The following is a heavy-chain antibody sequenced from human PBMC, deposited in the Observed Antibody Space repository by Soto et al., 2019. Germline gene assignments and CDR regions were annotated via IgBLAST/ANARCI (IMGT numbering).Heavy chain of an antibody. J-gene: IGHJ5*02. V-gene: IGHV4-31*02. Sequence: KASETLSLTCSVSGAALNSGNYYWSWIRQVPWKGLEWIGHIYVTGAVDYNPSLRDRITISQDTSERQFSLNLRLVTAADTAVYYCARLRIATNNYKWFDPWGQGXLVTVYS. CDR2: IYVTGAV. D-gene: IGHD2-21*01. CDR3: ARLRIATNNYKWFDP. CDR1: GAALNSGNYY.